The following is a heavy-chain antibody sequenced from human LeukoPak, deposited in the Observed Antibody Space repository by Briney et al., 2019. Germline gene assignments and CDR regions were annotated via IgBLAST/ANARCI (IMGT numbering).Heavy chain of an antibody. Sequence: SETLSLTCTVSGGSISSYYWSWIRQPPGKGLEWIGYIYTSGSTNYNPSLKSRVTISVDTSMNQFSLKLSSVTAADTAVYYCARQPGDDAFDIWGQGTMVTVSS. CDR2: IYTSGST. D-gene: IGHD3-10*01. CDR1: GGSISSYY. J-gene: IGHJ3*02. V-gene: IGHV4-4*09. CDR3: ARQPGDDAFDI.